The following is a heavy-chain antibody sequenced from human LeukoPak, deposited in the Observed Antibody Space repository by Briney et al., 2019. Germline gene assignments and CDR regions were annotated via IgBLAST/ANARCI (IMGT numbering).Heavy chain of an antibody. V-gene: IGHV4-34*01. CDR1: GGSFSGYY. D-gene: IGHD1-7*01. CDR2: INHSGST. CDR3: ARPAGITGTTCYFDY. Sequence: SETLSLTCAVYGGSFSGYYWSWIRQPPGKGLEWIGEINHSGSTNYNPSLKSRVTISVDTSKNQFSLKLSSVTAADTAVYYCARPAGITGTTCYFDYWGQGTLVTVSS. J-gene: IGHJ4*02.